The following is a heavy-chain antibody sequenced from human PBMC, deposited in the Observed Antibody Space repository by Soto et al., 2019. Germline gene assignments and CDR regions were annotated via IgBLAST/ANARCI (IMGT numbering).Heavy chain of an antibody. J-gene: IGHJ5*01. CDR1: GFTFSNYA. D-gene: IGHD1-1*01. Sequence: GGSLRLSCAVSGFTFSNYAMNWVRQTPGGGLEWVSTTTNTGGDKIYADSVKGRFTISRDNSKNTLFLQMNNLRVEDTAIYYFSKASGTSYPWSRSFHSWGPVTPVT. CDR2: TTNTGGDK. V-gene: IGHV3-23*01. CDR3: SKASGTSYPWSRSFHS.